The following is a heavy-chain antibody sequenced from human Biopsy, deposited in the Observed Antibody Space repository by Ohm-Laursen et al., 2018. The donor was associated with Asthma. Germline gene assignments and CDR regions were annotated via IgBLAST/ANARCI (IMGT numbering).Heavy chain of an antibody. CDR2: INSVFGTT. CDR1: GGTFNTYV. CDR3: ARKAGSCISRTCYSLDF. J-gene: IGHJ4*02. V-gene: IGHV1-69*01. Sequence: SSVKVSCKSLGGTFNTYVIGWVRQAPGQGLEWMGGINSVFGTTTYPQKFQDRVTITADDSTSTVYMELSSLRSEGTAVYYCARKAGSCISRTCYSLDFWGQGTLVTVSS. D-gene: IGHD2-2*01.